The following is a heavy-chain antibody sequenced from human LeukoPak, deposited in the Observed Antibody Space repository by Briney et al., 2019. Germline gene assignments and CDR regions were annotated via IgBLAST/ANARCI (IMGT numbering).Heavy chain of an antibody. CDR1: GYSFTSHW. CDR2: IYPGDSDT. Sequence: GESLKISCKGSGYSFTSHWIGWVRQMPGKGLEWMGIIYPGDSDTRYSPSFQGQVTISADRSISALFLQWSSLRSEDTAVYYCATIKSIAVAVDGDAFDIWGQRTMVTVSS. CDR3: ATIKSIAVAVDGDAFDI. D-gene: IGHD6-19*01. V-gene: IGHV5-51*01. J-gene: IGHJ3*02.